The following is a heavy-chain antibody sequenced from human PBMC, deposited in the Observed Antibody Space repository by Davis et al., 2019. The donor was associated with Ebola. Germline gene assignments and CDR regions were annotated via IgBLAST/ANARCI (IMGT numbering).Heavy chain of an antibody. CDR2: IYYSGST. V-gene: IGHV4-39*01. D-gene: IGHD3-22*01. J-gene: IGHJ5*02. CDR1: GGSISSSSYY. CDR3: ARLYDSSGYYRRGGWFDP. Sequence: SETLSLTCTVSGGSISSSSYYWGWIRQPPGKGLEWIGSIYYSGSTYYNPSLKSRVTISVDTSKNQFSLKLSSVTAADTAVYYCARLYDSSGYYRRGGWFDPWGQGTLVTVSS.